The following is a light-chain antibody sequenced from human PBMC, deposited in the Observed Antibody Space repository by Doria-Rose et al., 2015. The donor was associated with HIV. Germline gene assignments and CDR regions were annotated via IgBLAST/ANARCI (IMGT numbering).Light chain of an antibody. J-gene: IGLJ1*01. Sequence: QPGLTQPPSVSGAPGQRVAISCTGSSSNIGAGFDVNWYQQFPGTAPKLLIHGNTNRPSGVPDRFSASKSGTSASLAISGLRAEDEADYYCQSYDSRLSVYVFGTGTKVTVL. CDR2: GNT. V-gene: IGLV1-40*01. CDR3: QSYDSRLSVYV. CDR1: SSNIGAGFD.